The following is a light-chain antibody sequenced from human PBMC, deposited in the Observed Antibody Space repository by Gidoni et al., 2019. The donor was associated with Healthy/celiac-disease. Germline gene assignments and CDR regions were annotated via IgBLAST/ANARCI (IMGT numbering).Light chain of an antibody. CDR3: QQYNNWTPWT. CDR1: QSVSSN. J-gene: IGKJ1*01. V-gene: IGKV3-15*01. Sequence: EIIMSQSPATLSVSPGERATLTCTASQSVSSNLAWYQQKPGQAPRLLIYGASTRATGIPSRFSGSGCGTEFTLTISSLQSEDFAVYYCQQYNNWTPWTFGQGTKVEIK. CDR2: GAS.